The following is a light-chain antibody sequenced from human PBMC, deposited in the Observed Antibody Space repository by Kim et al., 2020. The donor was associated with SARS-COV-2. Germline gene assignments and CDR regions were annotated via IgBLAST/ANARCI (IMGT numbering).Light chain of an antibody. J-gene: IGKJ5*01. CDR1: QSLARNA. V-gene: IGKV3-20*01. CDR2: DAS. Sequence: ELVLTQSPGTLSLSPGERATLSCRASQSLARNALAWYQQRPGQSPRPLIYDASRRATGIPERFSGSGSGTDFTLTINRLESEDFVVYYCQHYGGSATFGQGTRLEIK. CDR3: QHYGGSAT.